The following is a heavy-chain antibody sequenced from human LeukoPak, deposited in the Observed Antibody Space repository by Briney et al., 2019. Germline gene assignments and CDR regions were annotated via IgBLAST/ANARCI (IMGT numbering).Heavy chain of an antibody. V-gene: IGHV4-59*12. CDR3: ARDSYVDYYYYMDV. Sequence: SETLSLTCTVSGGSISSYYWSWIRQPPGKGLEWIGYIYYSGSTYYNPSLKSRVTISVDTSKNQFSLKLSSVTAADTAVYYCARDSYVDYYYYMDVWGKGTTVTVSS. J-gene: IGHJ6*03. CDR2: IYYSGST. D-gene: IGHD3-16*01. CDR1: GGSISSYY.